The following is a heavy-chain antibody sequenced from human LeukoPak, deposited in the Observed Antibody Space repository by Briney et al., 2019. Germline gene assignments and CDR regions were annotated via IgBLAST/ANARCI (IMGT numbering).Heavy chain of an antibody. Sequence: GGSLRLSCAVSGFTFRDNYMSWVRQAPGKGLEWVANIKQNGSEKYYVDSVKGRFTISRDNAKNSLYLQMNSLRAEDTAVYYCGRQPFMSYYDSSGYSPWGQGTLVTVSS. D-gene: IGHD3-22*01. CDR2: IKQNGSEK. V-gene: IGHV3-7*01. CDR3: GRQPFMSYYDSSGYSP. CDR1: GFTFRDNY. J-gene: IGHJ5*02.